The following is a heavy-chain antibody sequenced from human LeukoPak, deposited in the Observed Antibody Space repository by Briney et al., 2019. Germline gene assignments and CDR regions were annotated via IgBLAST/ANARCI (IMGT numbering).Heavy chain of an antibody. CDR3: ARGGYGSGSYYVFDY. CDR2: IYHSGST. J-gene: IGHJ4*02. V-gene: IGHV4-30-2*05. Sequence: PSETLSLTCAVSGGSISSGGYSWGWIRQPPGKGLEWIGYIYHSGSTYYNPSLKSRVTISVDTSKNQFSLKLSSVTAADTAVYYCARGGYGSGSYYVFDYWGQGTLVTVSS. D-gene: IGHD3-10*01. CDR1: GGSISSGGYS.